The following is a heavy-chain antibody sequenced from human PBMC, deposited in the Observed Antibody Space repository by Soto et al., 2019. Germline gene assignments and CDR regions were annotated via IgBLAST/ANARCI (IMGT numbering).Heavy chain of an antibody. CDR3: AKELHTSSGWPQVIY. D-gene: IGHD6-19*01. J-gene: IGHJ4*02. CDR1: AGTFRRCD. Sequence: SRTGSAGTFRRCDLSVVRLAPGKGLEWVSAISGSGGSTYYADSVKGRFTISRDNSKNTLYLQMNSLRAEDTAVYYCAKELHTSSGWPQVIYWAQG. V-gene: IGHV3-23*01. CDR2: ISGSGGST.